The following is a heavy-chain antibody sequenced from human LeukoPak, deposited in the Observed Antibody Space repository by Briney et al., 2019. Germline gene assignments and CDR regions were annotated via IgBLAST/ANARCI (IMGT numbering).Heavy chain of an antibody. V-gene: IGHV4-4*07. J-gene: IGHJ6*03. D-gene: IGHD6-13*01. Sequence: PSETLSLTCTVSGGSISSYYWSWIRQPAGKGLEWIGRIYTSGSTNYNPSLKSRVTMSVDTSKNQFSLKLSSVTAADTAVYYCARDWYSSSWYGNYYYYMDVWGKGTTVTVSS. CDR2: IYTSGST. CDR3: ARDWYSSSWYGNYYYYMDV. CDR1: GGSISSYY.